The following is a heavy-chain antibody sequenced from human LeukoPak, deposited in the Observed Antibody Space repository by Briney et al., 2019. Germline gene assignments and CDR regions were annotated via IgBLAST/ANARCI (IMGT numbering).Heavy chain of an antibody. D-gene: IGHD2-15*01. V-gene: IGHV1-3*01. CDR1: GYTFTSYA. J-gene: IGHJ6*02. CDR3: AREPSGGVSYGMDV. CDR2: INAGNGNT. Sequence: ASVKVSCKASGYTFTSYAMHWVRQAPGQRLEWMGWINAGNGNTKYSQKFQGRVTVTRDTSASTAYMELSSLRSEGTAVYYCAREPSGGVSYGMDVWGQGTTVTVSS.